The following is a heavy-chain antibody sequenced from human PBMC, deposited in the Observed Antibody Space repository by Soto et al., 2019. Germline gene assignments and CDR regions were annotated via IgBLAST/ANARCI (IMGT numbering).Heavy chain of an antibody. J-gene: IGHJ6*02. CDR1: GDSVSSNSAA. D-gene: IGHD3-10*01. CDR2: TYYRSKWYN. Sequence: TLSLTCAISGDSVSSNSAAWNRIRQSPSRGLEWLGRTYYRSKWYNDYAVSVKSRITINPDTSKNQFSLQLNSVTPEDTAVYYCARGLLWFGELFYYYYGMDVWGQGTTVTVSS. CDR3: ARGLLWFGELFYYYYGMDV. V-gene: IGHV6-1*01.